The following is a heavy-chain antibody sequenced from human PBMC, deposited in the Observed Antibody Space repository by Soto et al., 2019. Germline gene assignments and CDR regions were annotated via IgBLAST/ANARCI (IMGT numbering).Heavy chain of an antibody. CDR1: GFTFGDYA. CDR3: TRYNWNDVPFDY. V-gene: IGHV3-49*03. Sequence: PGGSLRLSCTASGFTFGDYAMSWFRQAPGKGLEWVGFIRSKAYGGTTEYAASVKGRFTISRDDSKSIAYLQMNSLETEDTAVYYCTRYNWNDVPFDYWGQGTLVTVSS. CDR2: IRSKAYGGTT. J-gene: IGHJ4*02. D-gene: IGHD1-1*01.